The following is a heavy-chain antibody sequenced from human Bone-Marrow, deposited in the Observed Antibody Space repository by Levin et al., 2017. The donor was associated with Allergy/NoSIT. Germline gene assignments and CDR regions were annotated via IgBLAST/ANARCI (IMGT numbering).Heavy chain of an antibody. CDR2: IYYSGST. Sequence: SETLSLTCTVSGDSISRYYWSWIRQPPGKGLGWIGYIYYSGSTNYNPSLKSRVTISVDTSKNQFSLDLNFVTAADTAVYYCARDAQTSPTRNYGMDVWGQGTTVTVSS. CDR3: ARDAQTSPTRNYGMDV. J-gene: IGHJ6*02. CDR1: GDSISRYY. V-gene: IGHV4-59*01.